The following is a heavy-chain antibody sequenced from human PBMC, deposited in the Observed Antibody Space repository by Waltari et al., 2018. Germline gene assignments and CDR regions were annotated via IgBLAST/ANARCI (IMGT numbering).Heavy chain of an antibody. CDR2: MNPNSGNT. CDR3: ARGPPYYDILTGYPYYYYYGMDV. Sequence: QVQLVQSGAEVKKPGASVKVSCKASGYTFTSYDINWVRQATGQGREWMGWMNPNSGNTGYAQKFQGRVTMTRNTSISTAYMELSSLRSEDMAVYYCARGPPYYDILTGYPYYYYYGMDVWGQGTTVTVSS. CDR1: GYTFTSYD. V-gene: IGHV1-8*01. J-gene: IGHJ6*02. D-gene: IGHD3-9*01.